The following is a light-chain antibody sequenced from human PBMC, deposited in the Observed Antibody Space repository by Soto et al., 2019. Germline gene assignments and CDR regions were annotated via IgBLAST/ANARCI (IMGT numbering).Light chain of an antibody. Sequence: QSVRTQPPSASGSPGQSVTISSTGTSSDVGGYNYVSWYQQHPGKAPKLMIYEVSKRPSGVPDRFSGSKSGNTASLTVSGLQAEDEADYYCSSYAGSNNYVFGTGTKVTVL. CDR1: SSDVGGYNY. CDR3: SSYAGSNNYV. CDR2: EVS. J-gene: IGLJ1*01. V-gene: IGLV2-8*01.